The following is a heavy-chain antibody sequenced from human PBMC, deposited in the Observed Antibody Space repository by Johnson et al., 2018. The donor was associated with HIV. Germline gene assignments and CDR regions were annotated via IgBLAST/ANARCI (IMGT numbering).Heavy chain of an antibody. CDR2: IKQDGSET. V-gene: IGHV3-7*01. J-gene: IGHJ3*02. D-gene: IGHD3-16*01. CDR3: AREGPLTFWGSDAFDI. Sequence: VQLVESGGGVVRPGGSLRLSCAASGFTFSNHYMSWVRQAPGKGLEWVATIKQDGSETYSVDSVKGRFTISRDNAKNSLYLQMNSLRAEDTAVYYCAREGPLTFWGSDAFDIWGQGTMVTVSS. CDR1: GFTFSNHY.